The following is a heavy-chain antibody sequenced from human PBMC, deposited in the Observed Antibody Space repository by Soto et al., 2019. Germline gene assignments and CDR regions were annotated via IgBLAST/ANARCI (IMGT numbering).Heavy chain of an antibody. Sequence: GGSLRLSCVTSGFTFSSHAMSWFRQAPVKGLEWVSAISGDGANTYYLDSVKGRFAVSRDNSKNTLSLQLDSLRVEDTAIYYCAREMGRGAGTSPDFDYWGQGTLVTVSS. J-gene: IGHJ4*02. V-gene: IGHV3-23*01. CDR3: AREMGRGAGTSPDFDY. CDR1: GFTFSSHA. D-gene: IGHD3-10*01. CDR2: ISGDGANT.